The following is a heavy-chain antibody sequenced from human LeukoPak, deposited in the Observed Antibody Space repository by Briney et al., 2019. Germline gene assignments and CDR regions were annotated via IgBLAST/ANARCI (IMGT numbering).Heavy chain of an antibody. D-gene: IGHD3-3*01. V-gene: IGHV1-69*05. J-gene: IGHJ3*02. CDR1: GGTFSSYA. CDR3: ARVPEWTYAFDI. Sequence: GASVKVSCKASGGTFSSYAISWVRQAPGQGLEWMGGIIPIFGTANYAQKFQGRVTITTDESTSTAYMELSSLRPEDTAVYYCARVPEWTYAFDIWGQGTMVTVAS. CDR2: IIPIFGTA.